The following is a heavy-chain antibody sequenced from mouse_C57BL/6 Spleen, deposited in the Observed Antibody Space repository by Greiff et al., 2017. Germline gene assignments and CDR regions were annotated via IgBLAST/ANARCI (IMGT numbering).Heavy chain of an antibody. CDR1: GFTFSDYG. D-gene: IGHD6-1*01. CDR2: ISSGSSTI. J-gene: IGHJ3*01. V-gene: IGHV5-17*01. Sequence: EVKVVESGGGLVKPGGSLKLSCAASGFTFSDYGMHWVRQAPEKGLEWVAYISSGSSTIYYADTVKGRVTISRDNAKNTLFLQMTRLSSEDTAMDCCGRPCSSRPWFAYWGQGTLVTVSA. CDR3: GRPCSSRPWFAY.